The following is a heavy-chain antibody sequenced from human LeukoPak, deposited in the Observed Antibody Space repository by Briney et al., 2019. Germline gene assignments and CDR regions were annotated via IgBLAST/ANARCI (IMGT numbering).Heavy chain of an antibody. J-gene: IGHJ4*02. CDR1: GFTFSRYW. V-gene: IGHV3-74*03. CDR3: ARGLDFDY. CDR2: INSDGSST. Sequence: PGGSLRLSCAVSGFTFSRYWMHWVRQAPGKGLAWVSRINSDGSSTMSADSVKGRFTISRDNAKNTVYLQMNSLRAEDTAVYFCARGLDFDYWGQGTLVTVSS.